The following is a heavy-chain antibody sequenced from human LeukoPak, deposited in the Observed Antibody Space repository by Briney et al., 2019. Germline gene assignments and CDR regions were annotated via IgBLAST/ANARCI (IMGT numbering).Heavy chain of an antibody. CDR2: IYYSGST. CDR1: GGSISSYY. CDR3: AREGGYYDSSDAFDI. V-gene: IGHV4-59*12. D-gene: IGHD3-22*01. J-gene: IGHJ3*02. Sequence: PSETLSLTCTVSGGSISSYYWSWIRQPPGKGLEWVGSIYYSGSTNYNPSLKSRVTISVDTSKNQFSLKLSSVTAADTAVYYCAREGGYYDSSDAFDIWGQGTMVTVSS.